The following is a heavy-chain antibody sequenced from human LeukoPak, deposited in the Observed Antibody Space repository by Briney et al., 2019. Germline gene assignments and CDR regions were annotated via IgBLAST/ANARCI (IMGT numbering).Heavy chain of an antibody. CDR2: INPNSGGT. D-gene: IGHD6-13*01. J-gene: IGHJ4*02. CDR1: GYTFTGYY. Sequence: ASVKVSCKASGYTFTGYYMHWVRQAPGQGLEWMGWINPNSGGTSYAQKFQGRVTMTRDTSTSTVYMELSSLRSEDTAVYYCARGGGSSWPFDYWGQGTLVTVSS. CDR3: ARGGGSSWPFDY. V-gene: IGHV1-2*02.